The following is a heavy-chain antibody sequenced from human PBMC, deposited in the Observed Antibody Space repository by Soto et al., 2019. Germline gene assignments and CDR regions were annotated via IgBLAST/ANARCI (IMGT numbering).Heavy chain of an antibody. V-gene: IGHV5-51*01. CDR1: GYSFTSYW. D-gene: IGHD5-12*01. J-gene: IGHJ4*02. CDR2: IYPGDSDT. CDR3: ARPSEDREYSGYDFRY. Sequence: GESLKISCKGSGYSFTSYWIGWVRQMPGKGLEWMGIIYPGDSDTRYSPSFQGQVTISADKSISTAYLQWSSLKASDTAMYYCARPSEDREYSGYDFRYWGQGTLVTVSS.